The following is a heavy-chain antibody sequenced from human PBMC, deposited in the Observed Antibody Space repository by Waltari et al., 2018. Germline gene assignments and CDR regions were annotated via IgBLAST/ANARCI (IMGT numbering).Heavy chain of an antibody. CDR1: GFSVSSNY. CDR3: TKADSGWKYFQF. D-gene: IGHD6-19*01. V-gene: IGHV3-53*05. Sequence: EVQLVESGGGLIQPGGSLRLSCAVSGFSVSSNYMIWVRQAPGRGLEWVSAMYRDGTTYHADSVKGRFAISRDNSRNTLYLQMNSLRTEDTAVYYCTKADSGWKYFQFWGQGTRVTVSS. J-gene: IGHJ1*01. CDR2: MYRDGTT.